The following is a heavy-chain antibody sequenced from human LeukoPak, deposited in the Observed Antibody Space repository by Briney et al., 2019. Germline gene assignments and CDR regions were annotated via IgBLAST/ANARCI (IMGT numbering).Heavy chain of an antibody. D-gene: IGHD5-18*01. CDR1: GGSISSSSYY. J-gene: IGHJ3*02. Sequence: PSETLCLTCTVSGGSISSSSYYWGWIRQPPGKGLEWIGSIYYSGSTYYNPSLKSRVTISVDTSKNQFSLKLSSVTAADTAVYYCAKSDTAMVRGAFDIWGQGTMVTVSS. CDR3: AKSDTAMVRGAFDI. CDR2: IYYSGST. V-gene: IGHV4-39*01.